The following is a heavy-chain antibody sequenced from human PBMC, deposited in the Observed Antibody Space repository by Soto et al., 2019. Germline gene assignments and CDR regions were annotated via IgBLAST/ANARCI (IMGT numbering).Heavy chain of an antibody. V-gene: IGHV3-33*01. D-gene: IGHD2-2*01. J-gene: IGHJ4*02. Sequence: ESGGGVVQPGRSLRLSCAASGFSFSSYGMHWVRQAPGKGLEWVAIIWFDGSKRYYAESVKGRFTVSRDNSKNTMYLQMTSLRVEDTAVYYCARDSCGVTNCYGHFDFWGQGSLVTVSS. CDR3: ARDSCGVTNCYGHFDF. CDR1: GFSFSSYG. CDR2: IWFDGSKR.